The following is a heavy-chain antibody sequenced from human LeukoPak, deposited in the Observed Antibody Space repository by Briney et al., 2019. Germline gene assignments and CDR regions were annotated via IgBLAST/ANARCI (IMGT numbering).Heavy chain of an antibody. J-gene: IGHJ4*02. CDR1: GYTFTDYY. D-gene: IGHD2-15*01. CDR2: INPKNGDT. V-gene: IGHV1-2*04. Sequence: ASVKVSCKASGYTFTDYYINWVRQAPGQGLEWMGWINPKNGDTHYAQKFQGWVTMTRDTSITTVYMELNRLTSDDTALYYCARVGYCSGDRCYLHFDYWGQGTLVTVSS. CDR3: ARVGYCSGDRCYLHFDY.